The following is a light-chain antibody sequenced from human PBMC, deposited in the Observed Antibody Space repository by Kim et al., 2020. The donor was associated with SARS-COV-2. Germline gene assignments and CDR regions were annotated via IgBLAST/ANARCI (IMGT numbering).Light chain of an antibody. Sequence: SACGGDRVTITCRASQSIDSWLAWYQQTPGKAPNLLIYKASTLASGVPSRFSGGGSGTEFTLTISSLQPEDFATYYCQHYNSHPYTFGQGTKLEI. J-gene: IGKJ2*01. CDR2: KAS. CDR1: QSIDSW. CDR3: QHYNSHPYT. V-gene: IGKV1-5*03.